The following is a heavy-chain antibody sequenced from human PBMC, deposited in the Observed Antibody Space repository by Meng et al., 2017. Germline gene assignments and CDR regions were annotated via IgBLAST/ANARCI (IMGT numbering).Heavy chain of an antibody. CDR1: GDRVSSNSAA. CDR3: ARGVVYAISYFDY. CDR2: TYYRSKWYN. Sequence: QVHLPPLGPGPGKPSPTLSPTRAISGDRVSSNSAAWNWSRQSPLRGLEWLGKTYYRSKWYNDYAVSVKSRITINPDTSKNQFSLQLNSVTPEDTAVYYCARGVVYAISYFDYWGQGTLVTVSS. D-gene: IGHD2-8*02. J-gene: IGHJ4*02. V-gene: IGHV6-1*01.